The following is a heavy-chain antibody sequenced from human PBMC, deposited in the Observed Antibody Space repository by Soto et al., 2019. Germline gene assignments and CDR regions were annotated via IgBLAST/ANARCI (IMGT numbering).Heavy chain of an antibody. J-gene: IGHJ4*02. CDR3: ARGGAGLPLDY. V-gene: IGHV1-69*01. D-gene: IGHD1-26*01. Sequence: QVQLVQSGAEVKRPGSSVKVSCKASGGTFSSYPISWVRQAPGHGLEWLGGIIPLFGTSNSAQKFQGRVTITADESTNTAQMELSSLISEDTAVYYCARGGAGLPLDYWGQGTLVTVSS. CDR2: IIPLFGTS. CDR1: GGTFSSYP.